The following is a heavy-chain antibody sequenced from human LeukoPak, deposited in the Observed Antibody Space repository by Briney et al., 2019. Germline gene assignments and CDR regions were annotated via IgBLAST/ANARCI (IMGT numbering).Heavy chain of an antibody. D-gene: IGHD3-22*01. CDR1: GYTFTSYD. CDR3: ARGGYYYDSSGSSNWFDP. CDR2: MNPNSGNT. V-gene: IGHV1-8*01. J-gene: IGHJ5*02. Sequence: ASVKVSCKASGYTFTSYDINWVRQATGQGLEWMGWMNPNSGNTGYAQKFQSRVTMTRNTSISTAYMELSSLRSEDTAVCYCARGGYYYDSSGSSNWFDPWGQGTLVTVSS.